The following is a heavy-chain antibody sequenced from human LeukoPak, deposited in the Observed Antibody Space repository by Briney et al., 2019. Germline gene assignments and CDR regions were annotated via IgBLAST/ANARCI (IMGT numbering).Heavy chain of an antibody. V-gene: IGHV4-34*01. CDR3: ARGRGGYKCCWFDP. CDR1: GGSFSGYY. D-gene: IGHD5-12*01. J-gene: IGHJ5*02. CDR2: INHSGST. Sequence: SETLSLTCAVYGGSFSGYYWSWIRQPPGKGLEWIGEINHSGSTNYNPSLKSRVTISVDTSKNQFSLKLSSVTAADTAVYYCARGRGGYKCCWFDPWGQGTLVTVSS.